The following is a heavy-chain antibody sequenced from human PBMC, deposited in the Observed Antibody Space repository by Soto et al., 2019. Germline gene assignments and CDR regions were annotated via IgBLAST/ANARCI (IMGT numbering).Heavy chain of an antibody. CDR2: ISSSSSTI. Sequence: GGSLRLSCAASGFTFSSYSMNWVRQAPGKGLEWVSYISSSSSTIYYADSVKGRFTISRDNAKNSLYLQMNSLRAEDTAVYYCAQLGIAAAGNRLDYGMDVWGQGTTVTVSS. CDR1: GFTFSSYS. J-gene: IGHJ6*02. V-gene: IGHV3-48*01. CDR3: AQLGIAAAGNRLDYGMDV. D-gene: IGHD6-13*01.